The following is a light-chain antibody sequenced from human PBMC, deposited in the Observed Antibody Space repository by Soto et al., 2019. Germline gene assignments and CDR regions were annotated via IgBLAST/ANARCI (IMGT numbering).Light chain of an antibody. CDR3: QSYDSSLSGWV. J-gene: IGLJ3*02. CDR1: SSNIGAGYD. V-gene: IGLV1-40*01. Sequence: SVLTQPPSVSGAPGQRVTISCTENSSNIGAGYDVHWYQQLPGTAPKLLIYGNSNRPSGVPDRFSGSKSGTSASLAITGLQAEDEADYYCQSYDSSLSGWVFGGGTQLTVL. CDR2: GNS.